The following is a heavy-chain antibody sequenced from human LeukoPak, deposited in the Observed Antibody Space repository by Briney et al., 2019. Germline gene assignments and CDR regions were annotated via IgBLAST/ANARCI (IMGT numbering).Heavy chain of an antibody. D-gene: IGHD2-15*01. CDR2: IIPIFGTA. Sequence: SVKVSCKASGGTFSSYAISWVRQAPGQGLEWMGRIIPIFGTANYAQKFQGRVTITTDESTGTAYMELSSLRSEDTAVYYCARAKVVVVVAAPTENAFDIWGQGTMVTVSS. CDR3: ARAKVVVVVAAPTENAFDI. J-gene: IGHJ3*02. V-gene: IGHV1-69*05. CDR1: GGTFSSYA.